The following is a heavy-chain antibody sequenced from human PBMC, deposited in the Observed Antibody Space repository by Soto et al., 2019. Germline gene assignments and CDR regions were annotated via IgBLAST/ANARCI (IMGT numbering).Heavy chain of an antibody. D-gene: IGHD1-1*01. CDR3: VRDGTKTLRDWFDP. V-gene: IGHV4-4*07. J-gene: IGHJ5*02. CDR1: GASICSFY. Sequence: PSDRLDIACTASGASICSFYWSWFLKSAGKGLEWIGRIYGTGTTDYNPSLRSRVMRSVDTSKKQFSLKLRSVTAADTAVYYCVRDGTKTLRDWFDPWGQGISVTVSS. CDR2: IYGTGTT.